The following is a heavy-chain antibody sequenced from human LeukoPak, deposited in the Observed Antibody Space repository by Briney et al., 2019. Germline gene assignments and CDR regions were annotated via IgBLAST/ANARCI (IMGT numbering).Heavy chain of an antibody. Sequence: GASVKVSCKASGGTFSSYAISWVRQAPGQGLEWMGRIIPILGIANYAQKFQGRVTITADESTSTAYMELSSLRSEDTAVYYCARGGPGIAAAGTFFDYWGQGTLVTVSS. J-gene: IGHJ4*02. CDR3: ARGGPGIAAAGTFFDY. CDR1: GGTFSSYA. D-gene: IGHD6-13*01. CDR2: IIPILGIA. V-gene: IGHV1-69*04.